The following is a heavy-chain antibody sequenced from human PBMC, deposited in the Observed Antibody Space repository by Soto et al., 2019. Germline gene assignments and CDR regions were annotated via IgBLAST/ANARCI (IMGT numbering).Heavy chain of an antibody. CDR1: GFTYEDFA. Sequence: EVQLVESGGGLVEPGKSLRLSCVVSGFTYEDFAMHWVRQAPGKGLEWVSGISWNSASTGYADSVTGRFTISRDNAKNSLYLQMRNLIGDDTAMYYCVKDFRRYTNGLDVWGPGTSVTVSS. V-gene: IGHV3-9*01. J-gene: IGHJ6*02. CDR3: VKDFRRYTNGLDV. CDR2: ISWNSAST. D-gene: IGHD5-18*01.